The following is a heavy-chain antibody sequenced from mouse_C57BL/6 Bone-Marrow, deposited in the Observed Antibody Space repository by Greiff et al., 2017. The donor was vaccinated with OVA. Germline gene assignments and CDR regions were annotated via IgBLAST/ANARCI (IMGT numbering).Heavy chain of an antibody. Sequence: EVKLVESGGGLVQSGRSLRLSCATSGFTFSDFYMEWVRQAPGKGLEWIAASRNKANDYTTEYSASVKGRFIVSRDTSQSILYLQMNALRAEDTAIYYCARDAGDYDVAWFAYWGQGTLVTVSA. CDR2: SRNKANDYTT. J-gene: IGHJ3*01. D-gene: IGHD2-4*01. V-gene: IGHV7-1*01. CDR3: ARDAGDYDVAWFAY. CDR1: GFTFSDFY.